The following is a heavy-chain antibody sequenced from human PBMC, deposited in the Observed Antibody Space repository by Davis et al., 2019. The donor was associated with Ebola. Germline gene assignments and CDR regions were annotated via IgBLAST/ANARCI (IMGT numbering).Heavy chain of an antibody. D-gene: IGHD3-3*02. V-gene: IGHV5-10-1*01. J-gene: IGHJ6*02. CDR3: ARHFVGKLFGMDV. Sequence: ESLKISCEGSGYSFTSYWIRWVRQMPGKGLEWVGRIDPSDSYTDYSPSFQGHVTISTDKSINTAYLQWNSLKASDTAIYFCARHFVGKLFGMDVWGQGTMVIVSS. CDR1: GYSFTSYW. CDR2: IDPSDSYT.